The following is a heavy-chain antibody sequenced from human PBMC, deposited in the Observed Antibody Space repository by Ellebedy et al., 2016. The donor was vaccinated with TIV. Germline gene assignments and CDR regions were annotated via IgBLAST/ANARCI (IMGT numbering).Heavy chain of an antibody. CDR2: IYPGDSDT. V-gene: IGHV5-51*01. D-gene: IGHD6-19*01. CDR3: ARGFAVAANWFDP. CDR1: GDSFTNFW. Sequence: GESLKISCKGSGDSFTNFWIAWVRQVPGKGLEWVGIIYPGDSDTMYSPSFQGRVTMSADKSISTAYLQWSSLEASDSAMYYCARGFAVAANWFDPWGQGTLVTVSS. J-gene: IGHJ5*02.